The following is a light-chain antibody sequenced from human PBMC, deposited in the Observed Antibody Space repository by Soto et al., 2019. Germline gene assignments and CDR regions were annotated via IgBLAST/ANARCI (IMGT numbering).Light chain of an antibody. CDR3: QQYDGYSWS. CDR1: QNIYSW. J-gene: IGKJ1*01. CDR2: KAS. Sequence: DIQMTQSPSTLSASVGDRVSITCRASQNIYSWLAWHQQKPGKAPKLLIYKASDLESGVPSRFSGSGSGTEFTLTISSLQPDDFATYYCQQYDGYSWSFGQGTKVDI. V-gene: IGKV1-5*03.